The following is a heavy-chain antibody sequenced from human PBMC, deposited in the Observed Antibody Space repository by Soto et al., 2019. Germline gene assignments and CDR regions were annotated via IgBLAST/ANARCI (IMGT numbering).Heavy chain of an antibody. CDR1: GGSISSSSFY. D-gene: IGHD5-18*01. CDR3: ARRRYSSGEGRSYYYYMDV. J-gene: IGHJ6*03. CDR2: IYYSGST. V-gene: IGHV4-39*01. Sequence: SETLSLTCAVSGGSISSSSFYWGWIRQPPGKGLEWIGSIYYSGSTYYNPSLKSRVTISVDTSKNQFSLKLSSVTAADTAVYYCARRRYSSGEGRSYYYYMDVWGKGTTVTVSS.